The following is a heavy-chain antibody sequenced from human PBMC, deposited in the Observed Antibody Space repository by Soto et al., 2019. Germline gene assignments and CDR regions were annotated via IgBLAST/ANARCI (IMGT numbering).Heavy chain of an antibody. CDR2: INPFDGSR. CDR1: GYIFTSYY. D-gene: IGHD3-3*01. J-gene: IGHJ6*02. Sequence: GASVKVSCKAPGYIFTSYYIHWVRQAPGQGLEWMGWINPFDGSRMFAQSFQGRVTMTRDTSTSTVYMEVSSLRSDDTAVYYCARVKIFGGYYGMDVWG. V-gene: IGHV1-46*01. CDR3: ARVKIFGGYYGMDV.